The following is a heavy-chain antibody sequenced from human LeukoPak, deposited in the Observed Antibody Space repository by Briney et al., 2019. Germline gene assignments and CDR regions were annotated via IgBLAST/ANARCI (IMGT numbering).Heavy chain of an antibody. CDR1: GFTFSSYG. Sequence: GGSLRLSCAASGFTFSSYGMHWVRQAPGKGLEWVAVIWYDGSNKYYADSVKGRFTISRDNSKNTLYLQMNSLRAEDTAVYYCARELPALDAFDIWGQGTMVTVSS. J-gene: IGHJ3*02. V-gene: IGHV3-33*01. CDR2: IWYDGSNK. CDR3: ARELPALDAFDI. D-gene: IGHD2-2*01.